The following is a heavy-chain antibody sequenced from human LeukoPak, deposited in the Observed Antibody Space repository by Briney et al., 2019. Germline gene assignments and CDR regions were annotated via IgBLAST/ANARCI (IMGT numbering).Heavy chain of an antibody. CDR2: ISSSSSYI. CDR1: GFTFSSYS. D-gene: IGHD3-10*01. V-gene: IGHV3-21*01. CDR3: ARDPYGSGSPGAFDI. J-gene: IGHJ3*02. Sequence: GGSLRLSCAASGFTFSSYSMNWVRQAPGKGLEWASSISSSSSYIYYADSVKGRFTISRDNAKNSLYLQMNSLRAEDTAVYYCARDPYGSGSPGAFDIWGQGTMVTVSS.